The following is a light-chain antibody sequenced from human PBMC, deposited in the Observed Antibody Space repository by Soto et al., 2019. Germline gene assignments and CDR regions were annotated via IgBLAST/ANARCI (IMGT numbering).Light chain of an antibody. J-gene: IGKJ1*01. Sequence: EIVMTQSPVTLSVSPGERATLSCRASQSISRNLAWYQQKPGQAPRLLIYGASTRATGVPARFSGGGSGIEFTLTISSLQSEDFAVYYCQPYHDWPPQRTVGQGTKVDLK. CDR2: GAS. CDR1: QSISRN. CDR3: QPYHDWPPQRT. V-gene: IGKV3-15*01.